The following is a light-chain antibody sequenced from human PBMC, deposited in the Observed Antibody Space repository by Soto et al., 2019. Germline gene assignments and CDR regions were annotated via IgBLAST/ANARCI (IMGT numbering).Light chain of an antibody. J-gene: IGKJ1*01. V-gene: IGKV3-11*01. CDR3: QQRSNWPRT. CDR2: DTS. CDR1: QSVSSY. Sequence: EVVLTQSPATLSLSPGERATLSCRASQSVSSYLAWYQQKPGQAPRLLIYDTSNRATGIPARFSGSGSGTAFTLTISSLEPEAFAFYYCQQRSNWPRTFGQGTKVEIK.